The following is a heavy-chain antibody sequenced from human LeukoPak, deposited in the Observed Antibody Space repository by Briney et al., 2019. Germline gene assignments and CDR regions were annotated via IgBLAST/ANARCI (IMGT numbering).Heavy chain of an antibody. J-gene: IGHJ1*01. D-gene: IGHD5-18*01. CDR2: INHSGST. CDR1: GGSFSGYY. V-gene: IGHV4-34*01. CDR3: APAPRGYSYGPVFQH. Sequence: SETLSLTCAIYGGSFSGYYWSWIRQPPGKGLEWIGEINHSGSTNYNPSLKSRVTISVDTSKNQFSLKLSSVTAADTAVYYCAPAPRGYSYGPVFQHWGQGTLVTVSS.